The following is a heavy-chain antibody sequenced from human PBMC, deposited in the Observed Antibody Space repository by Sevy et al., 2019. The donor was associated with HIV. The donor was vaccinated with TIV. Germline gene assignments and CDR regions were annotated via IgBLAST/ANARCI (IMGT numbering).Heavy chain of an antibody. V-gene: IGHV3-21*01. D-gene: IGHD3-3*01. Sequence: GGSLRLSCAASGFTFSSYNMNWVRQAPGKGLEWVSFISTGSSYIYYADSVKGRFTISRDNAKNSVSLQMNSLRAEDTAVYYCARDKTILEGRYGMDVWGQGTTVTVSS. J-gene: IGHJ6*02. CDR2: ISTGSSYI. CDR3: ARDKTILEGRYGMDV. CDR1: GFTFSSYN.